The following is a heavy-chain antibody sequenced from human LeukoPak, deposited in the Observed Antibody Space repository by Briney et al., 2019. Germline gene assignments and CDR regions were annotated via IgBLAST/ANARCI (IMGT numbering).Heavy chain of an antibody. V-gene: IGHV3-7*01. CDR2: INHNGNVN. CDR1: GFTFSSYW. D-gene: IGHD6-19*01. CDR3: ASPGIAVETDAFDI. J-gene: IGHJ3*02. Sequence: GGSLRLSCAASGFTFSSYWMNWARQAPGKGLEWVASINHNGNVNYYVDSVKGRFTISRDNSKNTLYLQMNSLRAEDTAVYYCASPGIAVETDAFDIWGQGTMVTVSS.